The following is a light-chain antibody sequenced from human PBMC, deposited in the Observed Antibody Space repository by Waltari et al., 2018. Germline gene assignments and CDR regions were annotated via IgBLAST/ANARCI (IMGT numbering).Light chain of an antibody. Sequence: DIQMTQSPSSLSASVGDRATITCRASQSISSYLNWYQQKPGKAPKLLIYAASSLQSGVPARCSGSGSGTDFTLTISSLQPEDFATYYCQQSYSTPPTFGGGTKVEIK. J-gene: IGKJ4*01. CDR2: AAS. CDR1: QSISSY. V-gene: IGKV1-39*01. CDR3: QQSYSTPPT.